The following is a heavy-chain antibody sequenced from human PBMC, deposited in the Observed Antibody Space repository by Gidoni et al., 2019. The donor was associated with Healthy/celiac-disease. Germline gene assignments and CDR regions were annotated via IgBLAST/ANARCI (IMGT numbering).Heavy chain of an antibody. CDR2: INPSGGST. J-gene: IGHJ6*02. CDR1: GYTFTSYY. Sequence: QVQLVQSGAEVKKPGASVKVSCKASGYTFTSYYMHWVRQAPGQGLEWMGIINPSGGSTSYAQKFQGRVTMTRDTSTSTVYMELSSLRSEDTAVYYCARIVVPAARYYYYGMDVWGQGTTVTVSS. CDR3: ARIVVPAARYYYYGMDV. D-gene: IGHD2-2*01. V-gene: IGHV1-46*01.